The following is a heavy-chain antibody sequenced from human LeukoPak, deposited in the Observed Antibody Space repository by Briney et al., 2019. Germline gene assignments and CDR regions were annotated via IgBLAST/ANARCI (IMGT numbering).Heavy chain of an antibody. CDR2: INHSGST. CDR1: GGSFSGYY. Sequence: SETLSLTCAVYGGSFSGYYWSWIRQPPGKGLEWIGEINHSGSTNYNPSLKSRVTISVDKSKNQFSPKLSSVTAADTAVYYCAREPFNYYYGMDVWGQGTTVTVSS. J-gene: IGHJ6*02. V-gene: IGHV4-34*01. CDR3: AREPFNYYYGMDV.